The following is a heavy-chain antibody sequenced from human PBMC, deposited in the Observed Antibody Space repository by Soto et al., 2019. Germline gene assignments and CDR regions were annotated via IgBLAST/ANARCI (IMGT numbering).Heavy chain of an antibody. CDR3: ARVDYYDSSGYSGY. CDR1: GYTFTIYG. V-gene: IGHV1-18*04. D-gene: IGHD3-22*01. Sequence: QVQLVQSGAEVKKPGASVKVSCKASGYTFTIYGISWVRQAPGQGLEWMGWISGYNGNTDYAQNLQDRVTLTTDASTSSVYMELRSLRSDDTAGYYCARVDYYDSSGYSGYWGQGTLITVSS. CDR2: ISGYNGNT. J-gene: IGHJ4*02.